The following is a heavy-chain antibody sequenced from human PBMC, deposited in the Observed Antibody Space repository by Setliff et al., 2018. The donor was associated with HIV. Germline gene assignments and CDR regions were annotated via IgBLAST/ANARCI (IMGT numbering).Heavy chain of an antibody. Sequence: GGSLRLSCAASGFPVSNNYVTWVRQAPGKGLEWVSIMYSDAKTYYSDSVKGRFIISRDNSRNTLYLQMNSLRPEDTALYYCATVGFSRTYYATPYFYGLDVWGPGTTVTVSS. CDR1: GFPVSNNY. V-gene: IGHV3-66*01. CDR2: MYSDAKT. J-gene: IGHJ6*02. D-gene: IGHD1-26*01. CDR3: ATVGFSRTYYATPYFYGLDV.